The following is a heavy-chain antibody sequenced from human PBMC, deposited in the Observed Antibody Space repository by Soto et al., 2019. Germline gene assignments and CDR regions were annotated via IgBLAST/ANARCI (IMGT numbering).Heavy chain of an antibody. CDR1: GYTLTSYD. V-gene: IGHV1-8*01. CDR3: ARGRRSLLWFGELSLDY. J-gene: IGHJ4*02. CDR2: MNPNSGNT. Sequence: ASVKVSCKASGYTLTSYDINWVRQATGQGLEWMGWMNPNSGNTGYAQKFQGRVTMTRNTSISTAYMELSSLRSEDTAVYYCARGRRSLLWFGELSLDYWAQGTLVTVSS. D-gene: IGHD3-10*01.